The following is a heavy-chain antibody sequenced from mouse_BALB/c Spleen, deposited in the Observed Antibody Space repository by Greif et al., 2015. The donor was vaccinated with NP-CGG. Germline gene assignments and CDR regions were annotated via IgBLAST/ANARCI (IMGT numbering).Heavy chain of an antibody. Sequence: EVKVVESGGGLVQPGGSRKLSCAASGFTFRSFGMHWVRQAPEKGLEWVAYISSGSSTIYYADTVKGRFTISRDNPKNTLFLQMTSLRSEGTAMYYCARSWDWYFDVWGAGTTVTVSS. CDR1: GFTFRSFG. V-gene: IGHV5-17*02. J-gene: IGHJ1*01. CDR2: ISSGSSTI. D-gene: IGHD4-1*01. CDR3: ARSWDWYFDV.